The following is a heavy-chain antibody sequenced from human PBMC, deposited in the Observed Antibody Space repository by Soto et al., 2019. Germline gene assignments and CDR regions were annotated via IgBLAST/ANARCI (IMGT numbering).Heavy chain of an antibody. Sequence: LPSSCKGSGYTFTNYWIGWVRQMPGKGLEWMGIIYPGDSDTKYNPSFQGQVTISADKSITTTYLRWTSLKASDTAIYYCAASLFYYGMDVRGPGPTGTLSS. CDR2: IYPGDSDT. J-gene: IGHJ6*02. CDR3: AASLFYYGMDV. CDR1: GYTFTNYW. V-gene: IGHV5-51*01.